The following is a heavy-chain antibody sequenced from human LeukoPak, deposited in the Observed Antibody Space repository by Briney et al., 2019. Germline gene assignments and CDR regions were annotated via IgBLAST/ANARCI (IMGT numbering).Heavy chain of an antibody. CDR2: IYYSGST. V-gene: IGHV4-39*07. CDR3: ASHTSTAMVTVGFDP. J-gene: IGHJ5*02. Sequence: SETLSLTCTVSGGSISSSSYYWGWIRQPPGKGLEWIGSIYYSGSTHYNPSLKSRVTISVDTSKNQFSLKLSSVTAADTAVYYCASHTSTAMVTVGFDPWGQGTLVTVSS. CDR1: GGSISSSSYY. D-gene: IGHD5-18*01.